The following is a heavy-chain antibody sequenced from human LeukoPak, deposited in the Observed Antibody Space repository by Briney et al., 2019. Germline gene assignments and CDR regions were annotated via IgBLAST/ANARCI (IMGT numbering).Heavy chain of an antibody. D-gene: IGHD1-26*01. Sequence: ASMKVSCKASGYTFTNFDINWARQATGQGLEWMGWMNPNTGNAGYAQKFQDRVTITWDASISTAYMDLSSLRSEDTAVYYCARVGYSNSYDYWGQGTQVTVSS. J-gene: IGHJ4*02. V-gene: IGHV1-8*01. CDR3: ARVGYSNSYDY. CDR2: MNPNTGNA. CDR1: GYTFTNFD.